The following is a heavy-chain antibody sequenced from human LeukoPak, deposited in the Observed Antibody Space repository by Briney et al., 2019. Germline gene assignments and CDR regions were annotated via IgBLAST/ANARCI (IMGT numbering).Heavy chain of an antibody. J-gene: IGHJ6*02. CDR3: AREIAVAGQGFYYYGMDV. D-gene: IGHD6-19*01. Sequence: SETLSLTCAVYGGSFSGYYWSWIRQPPGKGLEWIGYIYYSGSTNYNPSLKGRVTISVDTSKNQFSLKLSSVTAADTAVYYCAREIAVAGQGFYYYGMDVWGQGTTVTVSS. CDR2: IYYSGST. CDR1: GGSFSGYY. V-gene: IGHV4-59*01.